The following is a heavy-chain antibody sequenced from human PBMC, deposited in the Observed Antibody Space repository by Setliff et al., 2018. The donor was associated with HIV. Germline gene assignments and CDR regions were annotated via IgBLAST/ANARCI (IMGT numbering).Heavy chain of an antibody. CDR3: ARAPSGSYSNFDC. V-gene: IGHV4-4*07. CDR1: DSGTYY. Sequence: SETLSLTCTVSDSGTYYWSWIRQPAGKGLEWIGRVSSRGDTNYNPSLKSRVTMSVDTSKNQFSLKLTSVTASDTAVYYCARAPSGSYSNFDCWGQGTLVTVSS. D-gene: IGHD1-26*01. J-gene: IGHJ4*02. CDR2: VSSRGDT.